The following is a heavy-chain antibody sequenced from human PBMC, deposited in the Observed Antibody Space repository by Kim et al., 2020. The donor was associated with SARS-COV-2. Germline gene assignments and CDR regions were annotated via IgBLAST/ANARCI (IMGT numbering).Heavy chain of an antibody. Sequence: SETLSLTCAVYGGSFSGYYWSWIRQPPGKGLEWIGEINHSGSTNYNPSLKSRVTISVDTSKNQFSLKLSSVTAADTAVYYCARGSALFPYYDILTGYYKAYDFDDWGQGTMVTVSS. D-gene: IGHD3-9*01. CDR2: INHSGST. J-gene: IGHJ4*02. CDR1: GGSFSGYY. CDR3: ARGSALFPYYDILTGYYKAYDFDD. V-gene: IGHV4-34*01.